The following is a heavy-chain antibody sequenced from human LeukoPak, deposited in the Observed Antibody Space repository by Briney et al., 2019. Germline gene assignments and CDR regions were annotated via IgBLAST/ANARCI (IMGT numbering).Heavy chain of an antibody. CDR1: GFTLCSYS. CDR3: ATRGGGTAGIKAFDI. Sequence: PGGFLRLSCAASGFTLCSYSMNWVRQAPGKGLELVSYISSGSSTISYADSVKGRFTISRDNAKNSLYLQVNSLRAEDTAVYYCATRGGGTAGIKAFDIWGQGTMVTVSS. V-gene: IGHV3-48*04. D-gene: IGHD1-14*01. J-gene: IGHJ3*02. CDR2: ISSGSSTI.